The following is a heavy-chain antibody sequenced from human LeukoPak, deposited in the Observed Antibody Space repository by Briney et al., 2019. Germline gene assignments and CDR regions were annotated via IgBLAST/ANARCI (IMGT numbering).Heavy chain of an antibody. CDR2: ISSRGSTI. CDR1: GFTFSSYE. Sequence: GGSLRLSCAASGFTFSSYEMNWVRQAPGKGLEWVSYISSRGSTIYYADSVKGRFTISRDNAKNSLYLQMNSLRAEDTAVYYCARDLGLAKLDPEGYFDYWGQGTLVTVSS. V-gene: IGHV3-48*03. D-gene: IGHD3/OR15-3a*01. J-gene: IGHJ4*02. CDR3: ARDLGLAKLDPEGYFDY.